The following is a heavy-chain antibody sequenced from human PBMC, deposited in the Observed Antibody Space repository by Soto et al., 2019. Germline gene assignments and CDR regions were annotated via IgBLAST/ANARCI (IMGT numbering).Heavy chain of an antibody. V-gene: IGHV3-74*01. J-gene: IGHJ4*02. CDR3: VRTSLVVAAATREDY. Sequence: EVQLVESGGGLVQPGGSLRLSCAASGFTFSSYWMHWVRQAPGKGLVWVSRINSDGSSTSYADTVKGRFTIFRDNAKNTLYLQMNSLRAEDTAVYYCVRTSLVVAAATREDYWGQGTRVTVSS. D-gene: IGHD2-15*01. CDR1: GFTFSSYW. CDR2: INSDGSST.